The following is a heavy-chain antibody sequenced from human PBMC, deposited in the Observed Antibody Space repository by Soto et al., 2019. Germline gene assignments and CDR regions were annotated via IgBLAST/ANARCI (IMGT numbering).Heavy chain of an antibody. CDR1: GFTVSSNY. CDR3: ARDLPSIAVSDQDNYYGMDV. V-gene: IGHV3-53*01. D-gene: IGHD6-19*01. Sequence: EVQLVESGGGLIQPGGSLRLSCAASGFTVSSNYMSWVRQAPGKGLEWVSVIYSGGSTYYADSVKGRFTISRDNSKNTQYHQTNSLRAGDTAVYYCARDLPSIAVSDQDNYYGMDVWGQGTTVTASS. J-gene: IGHJ6*01. CDR2: IYSGGST.